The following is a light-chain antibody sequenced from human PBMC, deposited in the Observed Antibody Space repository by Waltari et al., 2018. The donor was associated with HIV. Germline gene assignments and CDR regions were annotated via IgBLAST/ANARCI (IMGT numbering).Light chain of an antibody. Sequence: DVQMTQSPSTLSAPIGDRVTISCRASQTITTSLAWYQHKPGKAPKLLVYGASTLPSGVPSKFSGSGSGTEFTLTISSLQPDDFATYYCLHYKYYPFTFGPGTKVDIK. CDR1: QTITTS. V-gene: IGKV1-5*03. CDR3: LHYKYYPFT. CDR2: GAS. J-gene: IGKJ3*01.